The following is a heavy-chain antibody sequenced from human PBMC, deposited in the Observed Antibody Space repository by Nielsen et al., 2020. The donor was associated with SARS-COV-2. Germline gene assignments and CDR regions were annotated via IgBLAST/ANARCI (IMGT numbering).Heavy chain of an antibody. CDR1: GFTFDDHA. CDR2: ISWNSGII. V-gene: IGHV3-9*01. CDR3: AKDPSDGYSSSWYFDY. D-gene: IGHD6-13*01. J-gene: IGHJ4*02. Sequence: GGSLRLSCAASGFTFDDHAMHWVRQAPGKGLEWVSGISWNSGIIAYADSVKGRFTISRDNAKSSLYLQMNSLRAEDTALYYCAKDPSDGYSSSWYFDYWGQGTLVTVSS.